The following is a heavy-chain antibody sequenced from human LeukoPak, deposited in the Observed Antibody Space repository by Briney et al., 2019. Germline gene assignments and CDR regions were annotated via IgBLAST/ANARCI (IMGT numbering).Heavy chain of an antibody. J-gene: IGHJ4*02. D-gene: IGHD3-22*01. CDR3: ARDYYDSSAPYFDY. Sequence: SETLSLTCTVSGGSNSSYYWSWIRQPPGKGLEWIGYIYYSGSTNYNPSLKSRVTISVDTSKNQFSLKLSSVTAADSAVYYCARDYYDSSAPYFDYWGQGTLVTVSS. V-gene: IGHV4-59*01. CDR1: GGSNSSYY. CDR2: IYYSGST.